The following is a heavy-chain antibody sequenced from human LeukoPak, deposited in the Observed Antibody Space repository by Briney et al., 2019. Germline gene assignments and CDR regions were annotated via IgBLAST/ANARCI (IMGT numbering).Heavy chain of an antibody. D-gene: IGHD4-23*01. J-gene: IGHJ3*02. CDR3: ARDYDYGGNSDAFDI. Sequence: SETLSLTCTVSGGSISSGDYYWSWIRQPPGKGLEWIGYIYYSGSTYYNPSLKSRVTISVDTSKNQFSLKLSSVTAADTAVYYCARDYDYGGNSDAFDIWGQGTMVTVSS. CDR1: GGSISSGDYY. V-gene: IGHV4-30-4*01. CDR2: IYYSGST.